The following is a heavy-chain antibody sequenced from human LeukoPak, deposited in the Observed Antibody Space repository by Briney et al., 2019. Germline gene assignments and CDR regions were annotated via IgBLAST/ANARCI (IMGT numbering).Heavy chain of an antibody. D-gene: IGHD2-8*01. CDR1: GFTLSKYW. J-gene: IGHJ4*02. V-gene: IGHV3-74*01. CDR2: ISSDGTTT. Sequence: PGGSLRLSCAASGFTLSKYWMHWVRQAPGKGLAWVSRISSDGTTTAYADSVKGRFTISRDSAKNMLYLQMNSLRVEDTAMYYCASNDFDYWGQGTLVTVSS. CDR3: ASNDFDY.